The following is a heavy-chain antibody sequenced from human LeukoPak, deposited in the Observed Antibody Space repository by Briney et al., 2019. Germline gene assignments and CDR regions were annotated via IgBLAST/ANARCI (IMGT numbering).Heavy chain of an antibody. Sequence: GGSLRLSCAASGFTFSGSAMHWVRQASGKGLEGVGRIRSKANSYATADAASVKGRFTISRDDSKNTAYLQMNSLKTEDTSVYYCTRHHYYDSSGYHPTFDTWGQGTLVTVSS. J-gene: IGHJ5*02. V-gene: IGHV3-73*01. CDR2: IRSKANSYAT. CDR1: GFTFSGSA. CDR3: TRHHYYDSSGYHPTFDT. D-gene: IGHD3-22*01.